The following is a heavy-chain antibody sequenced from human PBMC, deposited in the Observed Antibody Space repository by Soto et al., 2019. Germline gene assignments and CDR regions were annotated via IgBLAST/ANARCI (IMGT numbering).Heavy chain of an antibody. Sequence: QVQLQESGPGLVKPSETLSLTCTVSGGSISSYYWSWIRQPPGKELEWIGYIYYSGSTNYNPSLKSRVTISVDTSKNQFSLKLSSVTAADTAVYYCARGDTEYGDYGAFDYWGQGTLVTVSS. V-gene: IGHV4-59*01. D-gene: IGHD4-17*01. CDR2: IYYSGST. J-gene: IGHJ4*02. CDR1: GGSISSYY. CDR3: ARGDTEYGDYGAFDY.